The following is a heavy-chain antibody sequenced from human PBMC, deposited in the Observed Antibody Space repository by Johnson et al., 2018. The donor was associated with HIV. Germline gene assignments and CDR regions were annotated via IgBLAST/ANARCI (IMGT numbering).Heavy chain of an antibody. J-gene: IGHJ3*02. CDR3: AKDRGLSAFDI. CDR1: GFTFSTNW. Sequence: QVQLVESGGDLVQPGGSLRLSCVGSGFTFSTNWMHWVRQAPGKGLAWVAVISYDGSNKYYADSVQGRFTISRDNSKNTLYLQMNSLRAEDTAVYYCAKDRGLSAFDIWGQGTMVTVSS. V-gene: IGHV3-30*18. CDR2: ISYDGSNK. D-gene: IGHD3-10*01.